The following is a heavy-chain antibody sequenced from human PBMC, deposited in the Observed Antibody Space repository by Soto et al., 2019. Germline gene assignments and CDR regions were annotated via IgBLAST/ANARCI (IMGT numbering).Heavy chain of an antibody. Sequence: EVQLVESGGGLIQPGGSLRLSCAASGFTFSTYWMHWVRQAPGKGLVWVSRSNSDGSATTYADSVKGRFTISRDNDKNTVYLRMNSRSAEETAVYFCAKGYNSGWFPLNDAFDIWGQGTMVTVSS. V-gene: IGHV3-74*01. CDR1: GFTFSTYW. J-gene: IGHJ3*02. CDR3: AKGYNSGWFPLNDAFDI. D-gene: IGHD6-19*01. CDR2: SNSDGSAT.